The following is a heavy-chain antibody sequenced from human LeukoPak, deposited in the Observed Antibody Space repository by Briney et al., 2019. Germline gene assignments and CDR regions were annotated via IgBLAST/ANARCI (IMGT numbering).Heavy chain of an antibody. CDR3: AKDQEITILSFFDY. CDR1: GFTFSSYA. Sequence: GGSLRLSCAASGFTFSSYAMSWVRQAPGKALEWVSAISGSGGSTYYADSVKGRFTISRDNSKNTLYLQMNSLRAEDTAVYYCAKDQEITILSFFDYWGQGTLVTVSS. V-gene: IGHV3-23*01. J-gene: IGHJ4*02. CDR2: ISGSGGST. D-gene: IGHD3-9*01.